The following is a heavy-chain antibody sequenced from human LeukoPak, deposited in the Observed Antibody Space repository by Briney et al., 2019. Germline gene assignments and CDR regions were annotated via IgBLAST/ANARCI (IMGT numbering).Heavy chain of an antibody. CDR2: VHLDGRT. V-gene: IGHV4-39*07. Sequence: SETLSLTCTVSGGSISSSSHSWGWIRQPPGKRLEWIGEVHLDGRTNYNPSLKRRLIMSVDLPENHISLKLASVTAADTAVYYCAREGGFYRPLDYSGQGTLVTVSS. D-gene: IGHD3-3*01. J-gene: IGHJ4*02. CDR3: AREGGFYRPLDY. CDR1: GGSISSSSHS.